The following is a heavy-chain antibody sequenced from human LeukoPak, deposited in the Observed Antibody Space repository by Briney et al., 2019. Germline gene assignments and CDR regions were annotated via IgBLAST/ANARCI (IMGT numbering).Heavy chain of an antibody. Sequence: TPSETLSLTCTVSGGSLSDYYWAWIRHSAGKGLEWIGRIHRSGATSYSPSLKSRVFMSVDTSKNQFSLMLTSVTAADTAVYYCARDGEIIIRGVLAWGPKRQKEGSRFDPWGQGTLVTVSS. D-gene: IGHD3-10*01. J-gene: IGHJ5*02. V-gene: IGHV4-4*07. CDR3: ARDGEIIIRGVLAWGPKRQKEGSRFDP. CDR2: IHRSGAT. CDR1: GGSLSDYY.